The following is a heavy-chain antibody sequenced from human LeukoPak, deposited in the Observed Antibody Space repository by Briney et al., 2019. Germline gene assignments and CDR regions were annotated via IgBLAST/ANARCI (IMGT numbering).Heavy chain of an antibody. CDR3: AKDIPIVGAPDY. Sequence: PGGSLRLSCAASGFTFSSYALGWVRQAPGKGLEWVSAISGSGGSTYYADSVKGRFTISRDNSKNTLYLQMNSLRAEDTAVYYCAKDIPIVGAPDYWGQGTLVTVSS. V-gene: IGHV3-23*01. J-gene: IGHJ4*02. CDR1: GFTFSSYA. CDR2: ISGSGGST. D-gene: IGHD1-26*01.